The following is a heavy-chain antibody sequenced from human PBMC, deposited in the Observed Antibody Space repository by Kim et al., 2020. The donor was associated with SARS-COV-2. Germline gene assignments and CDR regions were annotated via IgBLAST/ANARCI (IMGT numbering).Heavy chain of an antibody. CDR3: ARHKLPGEIDY. J-gene: IGHJ4*02. Sequence: SETLSLTCTVSGGSISSSSYYWGWIRQPPGKGLEWIGSIYYSGSTYYNPSLKSRVTISVNTSKNQFSLKLSSVTAADTAVYYCARHKLPGEIDYWGQGTLVTVSS. V-gene: IGHV4-39*01. CDR1: GGSISSSSYY. D-gene: IGHD7-27*01. CDR2: IYYSGST.